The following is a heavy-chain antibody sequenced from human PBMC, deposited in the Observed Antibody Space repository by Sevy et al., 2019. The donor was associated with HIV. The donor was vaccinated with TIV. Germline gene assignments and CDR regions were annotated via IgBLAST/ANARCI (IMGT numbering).Heavy chain of an antibody. Sequence: GGSLRLSCAASGFTFSSYAMSWVRQAPGKGLEWVSAISGSGGTTYYADSVKGRFTISRDNSKNTLYLQMNSLRAEDTAVDYCAKERFHDSGDPNWFDPWGQGTLVTVSS. D-gene: IGHD4-17*01. CDR1: GFTFSSYA. CDR3: AKERFHDSGDPNWFDP. V-gene: IGHV3-23*01. CDR2: ISGSGGTT. J-gene: IGHJ5*02.